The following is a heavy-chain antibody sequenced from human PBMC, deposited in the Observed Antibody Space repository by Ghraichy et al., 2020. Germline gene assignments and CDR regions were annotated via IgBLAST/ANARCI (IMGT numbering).Heavy chain of an antibody. J-gene: IGHJ6*02. Sequence: GGSLRLSCVGSGFPFSSYSFNWVRQSPGKGLEWVSYITGSGRTKSYADSVKGRFTISRDNAKNSLYLQMNSLRDEDTAVYYCARGSRVVRFYYYDGMDFWGQGTTVTVSS. CDR3: ARGSRVVRFYYYDGMDF. D-gene: IGHD4-23*01. V-gene: IGHV3-48*02. CDR1: GFPFSSYS. CDR2: ITGSGRTK.